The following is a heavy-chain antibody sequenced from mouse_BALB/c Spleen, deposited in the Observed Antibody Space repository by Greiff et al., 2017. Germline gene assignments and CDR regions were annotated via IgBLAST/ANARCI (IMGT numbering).Heavy chain of an antibody. D-gene: IGHD1-1*02. CDR2: IRSKSNNYAT. CDR3: VRHGGDWYFDV. J-gene: IGHJ1*01. CDR1: GFTFNTYA. V-gene: IGHV10-1*02. Sequence: EVQRVESGGGLVQPKGSLKLSCAASGFTFNTYAMNWVRQAPGKGLEWVARIRSKSNNYATYYADSVKDRFTISRDDSQSMLYLQMNNLKTEDTAMYYCVRHGGDWYFDVWGAGTTVTVSS.